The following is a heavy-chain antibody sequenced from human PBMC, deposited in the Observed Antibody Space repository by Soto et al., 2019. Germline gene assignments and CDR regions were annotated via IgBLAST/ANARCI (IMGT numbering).Heavy chain of an antibody. Sequence: GESLKISCNGSGYSFTSYWIGWVRQMPGKGLEWMGIIYPGDSDTRYSPSFQGQVTISADKSISTAYLQWSSLKASDTAMYYCARPSTTLYNWFDPWGQGTLVTVYS. CDR3: ARPSTTLYNWFDP. CDR2: IYPGDSDT. CDR1: GYSFTSYW. V-gene: IGHV5-51*01. J-gene: IGHJ5*02.